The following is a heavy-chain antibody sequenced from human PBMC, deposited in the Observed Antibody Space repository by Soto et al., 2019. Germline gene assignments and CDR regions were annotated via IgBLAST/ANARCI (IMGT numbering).Heavy chain of an antibody. CDR1: GGSISSSSYY. Sequence: SETLSLTCTVSGGSISSSSYYWGWIRQPPGKGLEWIGSIYYSGSTYYNPSLKSRVTISVDTSKNQFSLKLSSVTAADTAVYYCARVNYDFWSGPAPYYYYYGMDAWGQGTTVTVSS. V-gene: IGHV4-39*07. CDR3: ARVNYDFWSGPAPYYYYYGMDA. D-gene: IGHD3-3*01. J-gene: IGHJ6*02. CDR2: IYYSGST.